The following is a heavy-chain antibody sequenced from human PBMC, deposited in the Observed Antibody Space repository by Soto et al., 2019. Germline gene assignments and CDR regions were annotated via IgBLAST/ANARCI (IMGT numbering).Heavy chain of an antibody. Sequence: QVQLVQSGAAVKKPGASVKVSCKASGYTFTDYYVHWVRQAPGQGLEWMGWINPNSGGTKSAQKFQGRVTMTRETSISTAYMELSRLRSDHTAVYYCARRKGDYYDSSGYHYYFDYWGQGTLVTVSS. CDR3: ARRKGDYYDSSGYHYYFDY. CDR1: GYTFTDYY. V-gene: IGHV1-2*02. J-gene: IGHJ4*02. CDR2: INPNSGGT. D-gene: IGHD3-22*01.